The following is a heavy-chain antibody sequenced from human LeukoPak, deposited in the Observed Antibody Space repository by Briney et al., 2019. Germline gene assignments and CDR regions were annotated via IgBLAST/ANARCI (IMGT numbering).Heavy chain of an antibody. CDR3: AGAGYCSSTSCYYYYYYMDV. CDR2: IIPIFGTA. V-gene: IGHV1-69*13. CDR1: GGTFSSYA. J-gene: IGHJ6*03. Sequence: SVKVSCKASGGTFSSYAISWVRQAPGQGLEWMGGIIPIFGTANYAQKFQGRVTITADESTSTAYMALSSLRSEDTAVYYCAGAGYCSSTSCYYYYYYMDVWGKGPTVTVSS. D-gene: IGHD2-2*01.